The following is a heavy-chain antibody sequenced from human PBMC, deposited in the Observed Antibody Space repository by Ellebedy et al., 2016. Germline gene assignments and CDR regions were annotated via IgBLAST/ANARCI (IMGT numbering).Heavy chain of an antibody. Sequence: SETLSLTCTVSGASISSSNYYWAWIRQPPGTGLEWIGSIYYSGSTYYNPSLKSRVTISVDTSKSQFSLKLSSVTAADTAVYFCARVIRYSSTYYGGRKYYFDYWGQGTLVTVSS. D-gene: IGHD6-13*01. CDR3: ARVIRYSSTYYGGRKYYFDY. V-gene: IGHV4-39*07. CDR2: IYYSGST. CDR1: GASISSSNYY. J-gene: IGHJ4*02.